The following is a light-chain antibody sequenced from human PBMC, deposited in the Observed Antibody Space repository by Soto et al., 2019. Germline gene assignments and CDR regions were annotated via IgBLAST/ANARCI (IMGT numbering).Light chain of an antibody. CDR3: QQYVNSFPST. V-gene: IGKV3-20*01. Sequence: EIGLTQSPGTLSLSPGERATLSCRASHSVSSSYLAWYQQKPGQAPRLLIYGASSRATGIPDRFSGSGSGIDFTLNIRRLEPAGFAVYYCQQYVNSFPSTFGQGTKLEIK. CDR1: HSVSSSY. J-gene: IGKJ2*01. CDR2: GAS.